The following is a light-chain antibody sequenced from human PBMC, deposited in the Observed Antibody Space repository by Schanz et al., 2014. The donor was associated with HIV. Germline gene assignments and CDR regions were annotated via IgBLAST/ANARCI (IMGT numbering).Light chain of an antibody. CDR1: ISDVGSYNL. V-gene: IGLV2-14*02. J-gene: IGLJ3*02. CDR3: SSYTTTNTWL. Sequence: QSVLTQSASVSGSPGQSITISCTGTISDVGSYNLVSWYQQHPGKAPKLMIYDFSDRPSGISSRFSGSKSGNTASLTISALQAEDEADYYCSSYTTTNTWLFGGGTKLTVL. CDR2: DFS.